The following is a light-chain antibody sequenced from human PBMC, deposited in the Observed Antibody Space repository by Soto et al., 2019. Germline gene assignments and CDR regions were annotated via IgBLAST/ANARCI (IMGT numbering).Light chain of an antibody. CDR1: QSVSSSY. CDR3: QQYGSSST. Sequence: EILLTQSPGTLSLSPGERATLSCRASQSVSSSYLAWYQQKPGQDPRLLIYGASSRPTGIPDRFSGSGSGTDFTLTISRLEPEDFAVYYCQQYGSSSTFGQGTRLEIK. V-gene: IGKV3-20*01. J-gene: IGKJ5*01. CDR2: GAS.